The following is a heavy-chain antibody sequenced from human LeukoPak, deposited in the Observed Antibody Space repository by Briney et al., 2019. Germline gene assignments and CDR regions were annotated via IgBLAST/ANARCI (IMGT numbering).Heavy chain of an antibody. V-gene: IGHV3-30*18. J-gene: IGHJ6*02. Sequence: GRSLRLSCAASGFTFSSYGMHWVRQAPGKGLEWVAVISYDGSNKYYADSVKGRFTISRDNSKNTLYLQMNSLRAEDTAVYYCAKEWSCSGGSCYSDYYGMDVWGQGTTVTVSS. CDR3: AKEWSCSGGSCYSDYYGMDV. CDR2: ISYDGSNK. D-gene: IGHD2-15*01. CDR1: GFTFSSYG.